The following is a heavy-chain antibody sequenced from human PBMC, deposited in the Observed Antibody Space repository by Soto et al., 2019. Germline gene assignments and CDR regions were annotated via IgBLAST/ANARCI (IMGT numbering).Heavy chain of an antibody. CDR2: ISSSSSTI. V-gene: IGHV3-48*01. Sequence: EVQLVESGGGLVQPGGSLRLSCAASGFTFSSYSMNWVRQAPGKGLEWVSYISSSSSTIYYADSVKGRFTISRDNAKNSLYLQMNILRAEDTAVYYCAREGWPFDYWGQVTLVTVSS. J-gene: IGHJ4*02. CDR3: AREGWPFDY. CDR1: GFTFSSYS.